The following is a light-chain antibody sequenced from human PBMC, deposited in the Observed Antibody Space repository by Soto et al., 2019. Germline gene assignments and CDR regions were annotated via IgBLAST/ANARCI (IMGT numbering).Light chain of an antibody. V-gene: IGLV2-14*01. CDR1: NNDVGGYNF. CDR3: SSSTSRSTVI. J-gene: IGLJ2*01. Sequence: QSALTQPASVSGSPGQSITISCTGTNNDVGGYNFVSWYQQRPGNAPKLLIYDVNNRPSGVSNRFSGSKSDNTASLTISGLHAEDEADYYCSSSTSRSTVIFGGGTKLTVL. CDR2: DVN.